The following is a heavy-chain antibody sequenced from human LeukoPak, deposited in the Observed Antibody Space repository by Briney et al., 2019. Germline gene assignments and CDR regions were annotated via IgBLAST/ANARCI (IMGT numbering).Heavy chain of an antibody. J-gene: IGHJ4*02. CDR2: ISYDGSNK. Sequence: PGGSLRLSCAASGFTFSSYAMHWVRQAPGKGLEWVAVISYDGSNKYYADSVKGRFTISRDNSKNTLYLQMNSLRAEDTAVYYCARDFHYYDSSGYYELAYYFDYWGQGTLVTVSS. CDR1: GFTFSSYA. V-gene: IGHV3-30-3*01. CDR3: ARDFHYYDSSGYYELAYYFDY. D-gene: IGHD3-22*01.